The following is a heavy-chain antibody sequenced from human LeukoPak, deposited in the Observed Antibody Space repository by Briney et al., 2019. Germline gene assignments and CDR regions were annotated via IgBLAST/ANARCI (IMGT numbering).Heavy chain of an antibody. D-gene: IGHD3-22*01. V-gene: IGHV3-33*06. CDR2: IWYDGSNK. CDR1: GFTFSSYG. J-gene: IGHJ4*02. Sequence: GGSLRLSCAASGFTFSSYGMHWVRQAPGKGLEWVAVIWYDGSNKYYADSVKGRFTISRDNSENTLYLQMNSLRAEDTAVYYCAKEPYDSSGYYFFSTDYWGQGTLVTVSS. CDR3: AKEPYDSSGYYFFSTDY.